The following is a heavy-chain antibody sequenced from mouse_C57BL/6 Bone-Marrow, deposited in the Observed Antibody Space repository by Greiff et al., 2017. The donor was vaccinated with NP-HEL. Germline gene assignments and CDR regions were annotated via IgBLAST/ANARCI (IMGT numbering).Heavy chain of an antibody. CDR3: ARGGDYGPLDY. J-gene: IGHJ2*01. CDR1: GYTFTSYW. CDR2: IDPSDSYT. Sequence: QVQLQQPGAELVMPGASVKLSCKASGYTFTSYWMHWVKQRPGQGLEWIGEIDPSDSYTNSNQKFKGKSTLTVNKPPSTAYMQLSSLTSEDSAVYYCARGGDYGPLDYWGQGTTLTVSS. V-gene: IGHV1-69*01. D-gene: IGHD2-4*01.